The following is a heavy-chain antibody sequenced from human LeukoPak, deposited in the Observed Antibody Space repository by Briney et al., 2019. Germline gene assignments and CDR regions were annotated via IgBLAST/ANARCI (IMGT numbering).Heavy chain of an antibody. CDR3: AKAGGVDSGWYRSYYYGMDV. D-gene: IGHD6-19*01. J-gene: IGHJ6*02. CDR2: ISGSGGST. Sequence: GGSLRPSCAASGFTFSSYAMSWVRQAPGKGLEWVSAISGSGGSTYYADSVKGRFTISRDNSKNTLYLQMNSLRAEDTAVYYCAKAGGVDSGWYRSYYYGMDVWGQGTTVTVSS. V-gene: IGHV3-23*01. CDR1: GFTFSSYA.